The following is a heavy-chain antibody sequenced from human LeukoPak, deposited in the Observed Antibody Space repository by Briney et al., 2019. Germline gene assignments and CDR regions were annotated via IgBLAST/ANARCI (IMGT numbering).Heavy chain of an antibody. Sequence: GSGPTLVNPTQTLTLTCTFSGFSLTTSPVGVGWIRQTPGKALEWLAVIYWDDDKRYSPSLRSRLTITKATSNNHVVLTMSNMDPADTATYFCAHRFPIGGSWNEAIFDFWGQGILVTVSS. CDR1: GFSLTTSPVG. CDR3: AHRFPIGGSWNEAIFDF. CDR2: IYWDDDK. V-gene: IGHV2-5*02. J-gene: IGHJ4*02. D-gene: IGHD1-1*01.